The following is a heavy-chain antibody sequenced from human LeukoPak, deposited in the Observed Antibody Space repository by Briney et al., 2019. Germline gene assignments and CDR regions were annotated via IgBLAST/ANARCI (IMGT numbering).Heavy chain of an antibody. J-gene: IGHJ6*03. CDR3: AKMKGWRLYDYCMDI. CDR1: GFAFSSFA. CDR2: LTGSGST. V-gene: IGHV3-23*01. Sequence: SGGSLRLSCVASGFAFSSFAMSWVRQAPGKGLEWVSGLTGSGSTYHADSVKGRFTISRDNSKNTLSLQMNSLRAADTAVYYCAKMKGWRLYDYCMDIWGKGTTVTVSS. D-gene: IGHD2-15*01.